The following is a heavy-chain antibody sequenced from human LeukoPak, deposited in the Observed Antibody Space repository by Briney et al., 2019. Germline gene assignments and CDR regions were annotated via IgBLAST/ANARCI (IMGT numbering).Heavy chain of an antibody. CDR3: ARPHGGNSNRNGFDY. Sequence: ASVKVSCKASGYTFIAYYMHWVRQAPGQGLEWMGWISAYNGNTNYAQKLQGRVTMTTDTSTSTAYMELRSLRSDDTAVYYCARPHGGNSNRNGFDYWGQGTLVTVSS. V-gene: IGHV1-18*01. CDR1: GYTFIAYY. J-gene: IGHJ4*02. CDR2: ISAYNGNT. D-gene: IGHD4-23*01.